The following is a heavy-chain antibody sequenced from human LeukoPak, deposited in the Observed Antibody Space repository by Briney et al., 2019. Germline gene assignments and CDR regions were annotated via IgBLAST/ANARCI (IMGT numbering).Heavy chain of an antibody. J-gene: IGHJ4*02. Sequence: GGSLRLSCAASRFTFSSYEMNWVRQAPGKGLEWVSYISSSGSTIYYADSVKGRFTISRDNAKNSLYLQMNSLRAEDTAVYYCARDLYCSSTSCSDYWGQGTLVTVSS. CDR2: ISSSGSTI. V-gene: IGHV3-48*03. CDR3: ARDLYCSSTSCSDY. D-gene: IGHD2-2*01. CDR1: RFTFSSYE.